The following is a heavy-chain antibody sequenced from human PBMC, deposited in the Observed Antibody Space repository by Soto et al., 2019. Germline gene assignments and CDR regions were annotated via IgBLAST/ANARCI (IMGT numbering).Heavy chain of an antibody. D-gene: IGHD2-15*01. J-gene: IGHJ3*01. CDR2: INPSSSHI. CDR3: ARGYCGGGGCYLRRDAIDV. Sequence: EVQLVGSGGGLVMPGGSLRLSCAASGFTFSTYHMSWVRQAPGKGLEWVSSINPSSSHIYYADSVRGRFTISRDNSKNSMDLQMNSLRTEDAAVYYCARGYCGGGGCYLRRDAIDVWGQGTMVTVSS. CDR1: GFTFSTYH. V-gene: IGHV3-21*01.